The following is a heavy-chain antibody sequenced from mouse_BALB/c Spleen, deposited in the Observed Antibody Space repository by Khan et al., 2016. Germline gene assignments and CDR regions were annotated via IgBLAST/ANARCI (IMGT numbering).Heavy chain of an antibody. D-gene: IGHD1-1*01. V-gene: IGHV3-1*02. Sequence: EVQLQESGPDLVKPSQSLSLTCTVTGYSITSGYSWHWIRQFPGNKLEWMGYIHYSGNTNYNPSLKSRISITRDTSKNQFFLQLNSVTTEDTATSYCAGRNYYGSSWYFDVWGAGTTVTVSS. CDR3: AGRNYYGSSWYFDV. J-gene: IGHJ1*01. CDR1: GYSITSGYS. CDR2: IHYSGNT.